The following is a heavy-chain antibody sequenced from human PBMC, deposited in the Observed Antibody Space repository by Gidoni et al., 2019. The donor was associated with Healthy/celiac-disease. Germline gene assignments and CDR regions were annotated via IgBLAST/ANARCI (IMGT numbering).Heavy chain of an antibody. CDR2: IKTNTGNP. J-gene: IGHJ5*02. D-gene: IGHD3-10*01. Sequence: QVQLVQSGSELKKPGASVKVSCEASGYTFTNYAMNWVRQAPGQGLEWMGWIKTNTGNPTYAQGFTGRFVFSLDTSVSTAYLQISSLKAEDTAVYYCARATNYYGSGSYFQYNWFDPWGQGTLVIVSS. V-gene: IGHV7-4-1*02. CDR3: ARATNYYGSGSYFQYNWFDP. CDR1: GYTFTNYA.